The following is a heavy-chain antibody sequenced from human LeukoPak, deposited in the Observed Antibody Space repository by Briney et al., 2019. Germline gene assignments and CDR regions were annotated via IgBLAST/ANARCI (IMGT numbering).Heavy chain of an antibody. D-gene: IGHD6-13*01. J-gene: IGHJ1*01. CDR3: AREGIAAAGTRVDFQH. Sequence: ASVKVSRKASGYTFTGYYMHWVRQAPGQGLEWMGWINPNSGGTNYAQKFQGWVTMTRDTSISTAYMELSRLRSDDTAVYYCAREGIAAAGTRVDFQHWGQGTLVTVSS. CDR1: GYTFTGYY. V-gene: IGHV1-2*04. CDR2: INPNSGGT.